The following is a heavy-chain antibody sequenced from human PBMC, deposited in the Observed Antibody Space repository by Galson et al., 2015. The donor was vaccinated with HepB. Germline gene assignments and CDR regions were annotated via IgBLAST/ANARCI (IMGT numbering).Heavy chain of an antibody. CDR3: AREGSYCIGDACYYYFDY. Sequence: SVKVSCKASGYTFGDSGIIWVRQASGQGLEWMGWISPYNANTNYAQKFRGRVTLTTVTSTITACMELRSLRSDDTAIYYCAREGSYCIGDACYYYFDYWGQGSLVTVSS. D-gene: IGHD2-15*01. CDR2: ISPYNANT. J-gene: IGHJ4*02. V-gene: IGHV1-18*01. CDR1: GYTFGDSG.